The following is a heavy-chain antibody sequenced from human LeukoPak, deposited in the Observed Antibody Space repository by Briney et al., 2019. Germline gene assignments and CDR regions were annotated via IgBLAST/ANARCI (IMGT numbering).Heavy chain of an antibody. V-gene: IGHV3-23*01. J-gene: IGHJ5*02. CDR2: LSGNGGST. D-gene: IGHD1-7*01. Sequence: HPGGSLRLSCAASRFTFSSYAMTWVRQAPGKGLEWVSGLSGNGGSTYYADSVKGRFTISRDNFKNTLYLQMNSLRVEDSGVYYCAKDLMIGTLGWFDPWGQGTLVTVSS. CDR3: AKDLMIGTLGWFDP. CDR1: RFTFSSYA.